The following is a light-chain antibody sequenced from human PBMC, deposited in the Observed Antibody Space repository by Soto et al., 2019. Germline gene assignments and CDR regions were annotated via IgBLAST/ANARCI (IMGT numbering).Light chain of an antibody. Sequence: EIVLTQSPGTLSLSPGERATLSCRASQSVNIFLAWFKQKPGQAPRLLIFHASNRATGVPDRVSGSGSGTDFTLTITRLEPEDSAVYYCHHYVGSPWAFGQGTRVEIK. CDR3: HHYVGSPWA. V-gene: IGKV3-20*01. CDR2: HAS. J-gene: IGKJ1*01. CDR1: QSVNIF.